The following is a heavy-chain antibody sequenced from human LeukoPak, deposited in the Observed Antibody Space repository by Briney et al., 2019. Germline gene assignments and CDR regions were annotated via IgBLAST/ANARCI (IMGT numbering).Heavy chain of an antibody. CDR2: ILDGGSNK. CDR3: AKAGCSSTTCCANS. D-gene: IGHD2-2*01. Sequence: GGSLRLSCTASGFSFSTYAMHWVRQAPGKGLEWVAVILDGGSNKYYVDAVKGRFTISRDNSKNTLYLQMNSLRADDTSVYYCAKAGCSSTTCCANSWGQGNLVTVSS. CDR1: GFSFSTYA. V-gene: IGHV3-30*18. J-gene: IGHJ4*02.